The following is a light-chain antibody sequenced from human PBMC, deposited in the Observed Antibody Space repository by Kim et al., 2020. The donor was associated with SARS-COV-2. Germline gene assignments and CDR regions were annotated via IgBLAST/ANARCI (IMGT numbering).Light chain of an antibody. Sequence: SPGERATLSCRASQSVSSSYLAWYQQKPGQAPRLLIYGASSRATGIPDRFSGRGSGTDFTLTISRLEPEDFAVYYCQQYGTSPRYTFGPGTKLEI. CDR3: QQYGTSPRYT. V-gene: IGKV3-20*01. CDR2: GAS. J-gene: IGKJ2*01. CDR1: QSVSSSY.